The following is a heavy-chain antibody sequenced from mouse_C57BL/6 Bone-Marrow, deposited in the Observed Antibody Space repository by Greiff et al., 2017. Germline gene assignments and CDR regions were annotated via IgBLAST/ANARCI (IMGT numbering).Heavy chain of an antibody. V-gene: IGHV14-2*01. CDR1: GFNIKDYY. CDR3: ARSNYSNGKDY. D-gene: IGHD2-5*01. CDR2: IDPEDGET. Sequence: VHVKQSGAELVKPGASVKLSCTASGFNIKDYYMHWVKQRTEQGLEWIGRIDPEDGETKYAPKFQGKATITADTASNTADLQLSSLTSEDTAVYYCARSNYSNGKDYWGQGTTLTVSS. J-gene: IGHJ2*01.